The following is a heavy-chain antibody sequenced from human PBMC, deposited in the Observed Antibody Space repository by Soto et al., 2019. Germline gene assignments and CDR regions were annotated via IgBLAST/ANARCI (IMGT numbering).Heavy chain of an antibody. D-gene: IGHD1-1*01. J-gene: IGHJ2*01. CDR3: ARVGNWDDYWYFDL. CDR1: GYTFTSYG. V-gene: IGHV1-18*04. CDR2: ISGYNVNA. Sequence: QVQLVQSGAEVKKPGASVKVSCKASGYTFTSYGITWVRQAPGQGLEGMGWISGYNVNANYAQKRQGRVTMSTDTSTNTAYMELRSLRSDDTAVYYCARVGNWDDYWYFDLWGRGTLVTVSS.